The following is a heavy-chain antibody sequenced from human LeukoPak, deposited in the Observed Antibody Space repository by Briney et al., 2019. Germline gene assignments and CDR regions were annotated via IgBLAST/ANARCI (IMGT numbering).Heavy chain of an antibody. Sequence: SETLSLTCTVSGGSIRSSSYYWGWIRQPPGNGLEWIGSIYYSGGTYSNPSLKSRVTISVDTSKNQFSLKLNSVTAADTAVYYCARHSRSGYSGYENAFDIWGQGTMVTVSS. CDR2: IYYSGGT. J-gene: IGHJ3*02. D-gene: IGHD5-12*01. CDR3: ARHSRSGYSGYENAFDI. CDR1: GGSIRSSSYY. V-gene: IGHV4-39*01.